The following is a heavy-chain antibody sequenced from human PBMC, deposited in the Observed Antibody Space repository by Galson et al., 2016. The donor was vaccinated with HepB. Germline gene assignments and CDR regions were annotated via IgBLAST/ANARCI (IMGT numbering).Heavy chain of an antibody. V-gene: IGHV3-23*01. Sequence: SLRLSCAASGFTFSSYAMSWVRQAPGKGLEWVSAVSGSGGSTYYADSVKGRFTISRDNSKNTLYLQMNSLRAEDTAVYYCASSPRWYYFDYWGQGTLVTVSS. CDR2: VSGSGGST. CDR1: GFTFSSYA. CDR3: ASSPRWYYFDY. J-gene: IGHJ4*02. D-gene: IGHD4-23*01.